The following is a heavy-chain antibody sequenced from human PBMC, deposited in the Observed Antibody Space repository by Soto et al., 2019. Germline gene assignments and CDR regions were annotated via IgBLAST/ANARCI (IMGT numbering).Heavy chain of an antibody. J-gene: IGHJ4*02. Sequence: QVQLVQSGAEAKKPGSAVNVSCKASGGTFTDYAFSWVRQAPGQGLEWMGGIIPMFRSSNFAQKFQDRLTIFADASAGTAYMELSSLRSDDTAIYYCAKDVGFQQHLFVFDLWGQGTLVTVSS. V-gene: IGHV1-69*01. CDR3: AKDVGFQQHLFVFDL. CDR2: IIPMFRSS. D-gene: IGHD3-10*02. CDR1: GGTFTDYA.